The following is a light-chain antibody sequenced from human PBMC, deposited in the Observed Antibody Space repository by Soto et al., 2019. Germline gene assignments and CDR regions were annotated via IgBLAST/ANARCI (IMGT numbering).Light chain of an antibody. CDR1: QSISTY. Sequence: EIVLTQSPATLSLSPGERATLSCRASQSISTYLAWYQHNPGQAPRLLIYDASNRATGIPARFSGSGSGTDFSLTISSQEPEEFAVYYCQQRISWHPITFGPGTRVDFK. V-gene: IGKV3-11*01. CDR2: DAS. J-gene: IGKJ3*01. CDR3: QQRISWHPIT.